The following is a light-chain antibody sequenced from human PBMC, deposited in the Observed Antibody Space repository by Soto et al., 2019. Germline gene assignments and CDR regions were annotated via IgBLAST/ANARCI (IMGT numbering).Light chain of an antibody. CDR1: QSVRRTY. V-gene: IGKV3-15*01. CDR2: GAS. Sequence: VLMTQSPATLSVSPVERFTLSCRASQSVRRTYLAWYQQKPGQAPRLLIYGASTRATGIPARFSGSGSGTEFTLTISSLQSEDFAVYYCQQYNNWFITFGQGTRLEIK. J-gene: IGKJ5*01. CDR3: QQYNNWFIT.